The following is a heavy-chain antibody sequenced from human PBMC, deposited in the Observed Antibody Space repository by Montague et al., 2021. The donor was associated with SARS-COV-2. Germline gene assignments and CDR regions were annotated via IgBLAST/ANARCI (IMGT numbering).Heavy chain of an antibody. J-gene: IGHJ6*02. CDR3: GRGRKVVPWFRYYDMDV. Sequence: SETLSLTCAVYDGSFSGYYWNWIRQPPGKELEWIGEISHGGTTNYNPSLKSRATISLDKSKSQFSLKLTSVTAADTAIYYCGRGRKVVPWFRYYDMDVWGQGTTVTVSS. D-gene: IGHD1-14*01. V-gene: IGHV4-34*01. CDR1: DGSFSGYY. CDR2: ISHGGTT.